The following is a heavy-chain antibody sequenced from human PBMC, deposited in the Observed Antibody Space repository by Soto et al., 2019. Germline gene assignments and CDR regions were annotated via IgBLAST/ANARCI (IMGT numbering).Heavy chain of an antibody. CDR2: ISYDGSNK. CDR1: GFTFSSYA. Sequence: QVQLVESGGGVVQPGRSLRLSCAASGFTFSSYAMHWVRQAPGKGLEWVAVISYDGSNKYYADSVKGRFTISRDNSNNTLYLQMNSLRAEDTAVYYCARGRRQRWLQGIGYWGQGTLVTVSS. J-gene: IGHJ4*02. D-gene: IGHD5-12*01. V-gene: IGHV3-30-3*01. CDR3: ARGRRQRWLQGIGY.